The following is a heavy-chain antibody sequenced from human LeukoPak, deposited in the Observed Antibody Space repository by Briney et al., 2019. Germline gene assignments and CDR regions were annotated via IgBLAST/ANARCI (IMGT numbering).Heavy chain of an antibody. CDR3: ARDRDSSGYYDAFDM. V-gene: IGHV4-4*07. D-gene: IGHD6-19*01. Sequence: PSETLSLTCTVSGCSISSYYWTWIRQPAGKGLEWIGRIYTSGSTNYNPSLKSRVTMSVDTSKNQFSLKLSSVTAADTAVYYCARDRDSSGYYDAFDMWGQRTMVTVSS. CDR2: IYTSGST. J-gene: IGHJ3*02. CDR1: GCSISSYY.